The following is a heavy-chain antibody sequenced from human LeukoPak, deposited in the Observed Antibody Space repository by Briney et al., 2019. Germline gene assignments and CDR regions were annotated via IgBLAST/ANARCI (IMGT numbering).Heavy chain of an antibody. J-gene: IGHJ4*02. CDR3: AREGGPYRPLDY. V-gene: IGHV4-34*01. Sequence: PSETLSLTCAVYGGSFSGYYWSWIRQAPGKGLEWIGEVNLQGSTNYSPSLMGRVAIAVDTSENHISLQLTSVTAADTAVYYCAREGGPYRPLDYSGQGTLVTVSS. CDR1: GGSFSGYY. CDR2: VNLQGST.